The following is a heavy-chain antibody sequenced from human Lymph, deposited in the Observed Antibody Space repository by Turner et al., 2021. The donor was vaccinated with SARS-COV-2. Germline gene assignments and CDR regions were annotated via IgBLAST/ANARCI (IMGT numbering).Heavy chain of an antibody. J-gene: IGHJ6*02. V-gene: IGHV3-23*01. Sequence: EVQLLESGGGLVQPGGSLRLSCAASGFTFNNSAMSWVRKAPGKGLEWVSTISGSGGSTYYADSVKGRFIISRDNSKNTLYLQMNSLRAEDTAVYYCANLYPTVSWEFPYGMDVWGQGTTVTVSS. CDR1: GFTFNNSA. CDR2: ISGSGGST. CDR3: ANLYPTVSWEFPYGMDV. D-gene: IGHD3-16*01.